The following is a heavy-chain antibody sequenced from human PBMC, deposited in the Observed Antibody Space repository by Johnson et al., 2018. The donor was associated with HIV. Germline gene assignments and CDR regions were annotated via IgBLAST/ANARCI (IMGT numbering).Heavy chain of an antibody. V-gene: IGHV3-66*01. CDR3: VRDQGYYDSSGYTDAFDI. J-gene: IGHJ3*02. CDR2: IYRDNST. Sequence: VQLVESGGGLVQPGGSLRLSCAASGFTVSNNYMNWVRQAPGKGLEWVSLIYRDNSTYYADSVKGRFTISRDNSKNTLYLQMNGLRAEDTGLYYCVRDQGYYDSSGYTDAFDIWGQGTMVTVSS. D-gene: IGHD3-22*01. CDR1: GFTVSNNY.